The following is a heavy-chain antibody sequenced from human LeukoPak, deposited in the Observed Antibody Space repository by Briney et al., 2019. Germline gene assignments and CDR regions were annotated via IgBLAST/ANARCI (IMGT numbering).Heavy chain of an antibody. CDR3: ARDSLITIFGVVTMVDDY. J-gene: IGHJ4*02. CDR2: INPNSGGT. Sequence: ASVKVSCKASGYTFTSYGISWVRQAPGQGLEWMGWINPNSGGTNYAQKFQGRVTMTRDTSISTAYMELSRLRSDDTAVYYCARDSLITIFGVVTMVDDYWGQGTLVTVSS. V-gene: IGHV1-2*02. CDR1: GYTFTSYG. D-gene: IGHD3-3*01.